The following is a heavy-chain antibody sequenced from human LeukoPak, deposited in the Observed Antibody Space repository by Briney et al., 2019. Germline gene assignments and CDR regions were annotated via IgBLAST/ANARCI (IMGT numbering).Heavy chain of an antibody. D-gene: IGHD2-15*01. Sequence: SETLSLTCTVSGGSISSYYWSWIRQPAGKGLGWIGRIYTSGSTNYNPSLKSRVTMSVDTSKNQFSLKLSSVTAADTAVYYCARDRCSGGSCYEIGYWGQGTLVTVSS. CDR1: GGSISSYY. CDR3: ARDRCSGGSCYEIGY. CDR2: IYTSGST. J-gene: IGHJ4*02. V-gene: IGHV4-4*07.